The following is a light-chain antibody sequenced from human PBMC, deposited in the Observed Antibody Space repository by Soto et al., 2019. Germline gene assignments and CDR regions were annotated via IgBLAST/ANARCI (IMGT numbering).Light chain of an antibody. V-gene: IGKV3-20*01. CDR3: HQYGSSYPLT. CDR2: GAS. CDR1: QSVISSY. Sequence: EIVLTQSPCTLSLSPGERATLSCRASQSVISSYLAWYQQKSGQAPRLLIFGASSRVTGIPDRFSGSGSGTDVSLTISRLEHADVCVYYYHQYGSSYPLTFGGGTKVEIK. J-gene: IGKJ4*01.